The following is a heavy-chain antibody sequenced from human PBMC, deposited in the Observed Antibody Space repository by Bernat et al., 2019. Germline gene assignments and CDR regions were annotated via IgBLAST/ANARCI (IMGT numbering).Heavy chain of an antibody. D-gene: IGHD3-16*01. CDR1: GFTFSSYG. V-gene: IGHV3-30*18. CDR2: ISYDGSNK. CDR3: AKVRIEHWGNDAFDI. J-gene: IGHJ3*02. Sequence: VQLVESGGRVVQPGGSLRLSCAASGFTFSSYGMHWVRQAPGKGLEWVAVISYDGSNKYYADSVKGRFTISRDNSKNTLYLQMNSLRAEDTAVYYCAKVRIEHWGNDAFDIWGQGTMVTVSS.